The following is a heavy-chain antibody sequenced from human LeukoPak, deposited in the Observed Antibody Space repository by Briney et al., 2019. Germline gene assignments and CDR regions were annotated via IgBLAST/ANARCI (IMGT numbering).Heavy chain of an antibody. V-gene: IGHV1-18*01. CDR2: ISAYNGNT. Sequence: GASVKVSCKASGYTFTSYGISWVRQAPGQGLEWMGWISAYNGNTNYAQKLQGRVTMTTDTSTSTAYMELRSLRSDDTAVYYCAREWRPAQVTPFNTYYFDYWGQGTLVTVSS. CDR1: GYTFTSYG. J-gene: IGHJ4*02. CDR3: AREWRPAQVTPFNTYYFDY. D-gene: IGHD3-3*01.